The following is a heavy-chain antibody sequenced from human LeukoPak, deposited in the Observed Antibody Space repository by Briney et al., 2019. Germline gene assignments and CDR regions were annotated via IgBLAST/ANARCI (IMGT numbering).Heavy chain of an antibody. J-gene: IGHJ4*02. CDR1: GGSFSGYY. CDR3: ARATVTTPRPYYYDSSGYYTR. Sequence: PSETLSLTCAVYGGSFSGYYWSWIRQPPGQGLEWMGEINHSGSTNYNPSLKSRATISVDTSKTQFSLKLRSVTAPDTAVYYCARATVTTPRPYYYDSSGYYTRWGQGTLVTVSS. D-gene: IGHD3-22*01. CDR2: INHSGST. V-gene: IGHV4-34*01.